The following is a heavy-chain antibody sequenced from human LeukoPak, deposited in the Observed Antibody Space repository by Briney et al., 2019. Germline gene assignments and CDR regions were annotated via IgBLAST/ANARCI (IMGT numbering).Heavy chain of an antibody. D-gene: IGHD3-16*02. Sequence: GGSLRLSCAASGFSVSNTYMTWVRQAPGKGLEWVSAVYSGAHTYFADSVKGRFTISRDNSKNTLYLQMNSLRAEDTAVYYCARAHHRRVYDYVWGSYPYWGQGTLVTVSS. J-gene: IGHJ4*02. CDR3: ARAHHRRVYDYVWGSYPY. CDR2: VYSGAHT. CDR1: GFSVSNTY. V-gene: IGHV3-53*01.